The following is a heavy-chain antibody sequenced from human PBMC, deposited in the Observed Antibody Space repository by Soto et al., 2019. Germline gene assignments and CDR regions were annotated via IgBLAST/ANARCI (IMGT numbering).Heavy chain of an antibody. CDR1: GFTFTSSA. CDR3: ASKAPKSYYYYGLDV. Sequence: GASVKVSCKASGFTFTSSAMQWVRQARGQRLEWIGWIVVGSGNTNYAQKFQERVTITRDMSTSTAYMELSSLRSEDTAVYYCASKAPKSYYYYGLDVWGQGTTVTVSS. CDR2: IVVGSGNT. J-gene: IGHJ6*02. D-gene: IGHD4-4*01. V-gene: IGHV1-58*02.